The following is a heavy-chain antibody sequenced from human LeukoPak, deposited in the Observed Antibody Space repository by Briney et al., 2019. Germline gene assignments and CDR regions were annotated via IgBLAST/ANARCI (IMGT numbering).Heavy chain of an antibody. V-gene: IGHV4-59*08. CDR2: IYYSGST. J-gene: IGHJ6*02. CDR1: GGSISSYY. CDR3: ARGLHFTMVRGGTTNYYYGMDV. Sequence: PSETLSLTCTVSGGSISSYYWSWIRQPPGKGLEWIGYIYYSGSTNYNPSLKSRVTISVDTSKNQFSLKLSSVTAADTAVYYCARGLHFTMVRGGTTNYYYGMDVWGQGTSVTVSS. D-gene: IGHD3-10*01.